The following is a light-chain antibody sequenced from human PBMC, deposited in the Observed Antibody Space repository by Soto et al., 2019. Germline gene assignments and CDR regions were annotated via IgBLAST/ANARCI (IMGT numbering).Light chain of an antibody. V-gene: IGKV1-27*01. CDR1: QHIMND. CDR2: SAS. Sequence: DFQITQSPSSLSASVGDRIIITCRASQHIMNDLAWYQQKPGKPPNLLISSASTLESGVPSRFSGSGFGTDFTLTINNLQPDDFATYYCQQYYRYPLTFGGGTTVEIK. CDR3: QQYYRYPLT. J-gene: IGKJ4*01.